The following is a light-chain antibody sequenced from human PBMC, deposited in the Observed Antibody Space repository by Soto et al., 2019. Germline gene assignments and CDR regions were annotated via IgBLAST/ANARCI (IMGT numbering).Light chain of an antibody. CDR1: SGPSTYA. J-gene: IGLJ3*02. CDR3: QTWNTDIRV. CDR2: LDSDGSH. V-gene: IGLV4-69*01. Sequence: QSVLTQSPSASASLGASVKLTCTLSSGPSTYAIAWHQQQPGKGPRYLMRLDSDGSHTKGDGIPDRFSGSSSGAERYLTISSLQSEDEADYYCQTWNTDIRVFGGGTKVTVL.